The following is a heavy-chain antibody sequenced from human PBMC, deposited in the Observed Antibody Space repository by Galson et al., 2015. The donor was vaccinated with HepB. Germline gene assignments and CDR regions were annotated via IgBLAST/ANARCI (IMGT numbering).Heavy chain of an antibody. CDR3: VKVGYDRYYYYGMDV. V-gene: IGHV3-64D*06. CDR2: ISSNGGST. J-gene: IGHJ6*02. Sequence: SLRLSCAASGFTFSSYAMHWVRQAPGKGLEYVSAISSNGGSTYYADSVKGRFTISRDNSKNTLYLQMSSLRAEDTAVYYCVKVGYDRYYYYGMDVWGQGTTVTVSS. CDR1: GFTFSSYA. D-gene: IGHD1-1*01.